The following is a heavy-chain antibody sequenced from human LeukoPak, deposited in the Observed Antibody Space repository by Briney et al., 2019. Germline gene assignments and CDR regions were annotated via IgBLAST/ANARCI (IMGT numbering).Heavy chain of an antibody. CDR3: ARDGGVGADDAFDI. V-gene: IGHV3-7*01. Sequence: GGSLRLSCAASGFIFSSYWMSWVRQAPRKGLEWVASIKEDGTETYYVDSVKGRFTISRDNAKNSLYLQMNSLRAEDTAVYYCARDGGVGADDAFDIWGQGTMVTVSS. CDR2: IKEDGTET. D-gene: IGHD1-26*01. CDR1: GFIFSSYW. J-gene: IGHJ3*02.